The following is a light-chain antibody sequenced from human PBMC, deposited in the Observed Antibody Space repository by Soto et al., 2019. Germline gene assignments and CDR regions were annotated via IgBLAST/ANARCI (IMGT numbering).Light chain of an antibody. CDR1: SSSIGSNY. V-gene: IGLV1-47*01. CDR3: AAWDDSRRGWV. Sequence: QSVLTQPPSASGTPGPRVTLSCSESSSSIGSNYIYWYQQLPGTAPKLLIYRDSQRPSGVPDRFSGSKSGTSASLAISGLRSEDEADYYCAAWDDSRRGWVFGGGTKLTVL. CDR2: RDS. J-gene: IGLJ3*02.